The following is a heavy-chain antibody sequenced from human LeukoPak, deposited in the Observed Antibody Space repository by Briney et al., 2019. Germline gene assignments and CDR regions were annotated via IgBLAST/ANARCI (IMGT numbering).Heavy chain of an antibody. D-gene: IGHD5-12*01. Sequence: SQTLSLTCAISGDSVSRNTAGWNWIRQSPSRGLEWLGRTYYRSKWYNDFAPSVRNRITINPDTSKNQFSLQLNSVTAADTAVYYCARVGGYSGYVPHWGQGTLVTVSS. CDR2: TYYRSKWYN. J-gene: IGHJ4*02. CDR3: ARVGGYSGYVPH. V-gene: IGHV6-1*01. CDR1: GDSVSRNTAG.